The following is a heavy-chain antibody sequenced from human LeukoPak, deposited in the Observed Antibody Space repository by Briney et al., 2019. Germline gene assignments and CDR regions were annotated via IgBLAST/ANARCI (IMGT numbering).Heavy chain of an antibody. V-gene: IGHV4-59*01. CDR1: GGSFSSYY. J-gene: IGHJ3*02. CDR2: MYYSGSGST. CDR3: ARERTSWYAAFDI. Sequence: SETLSLTCTVSGGSFSSYYWSWIRQPPGKGLEWIGYMYYSGSGSTNYNPSLKSRVPISVDTSRNQLSLKLSSVTAADTAVYYCARERTSWYAAFDIWGQGTMVTVSS. D-gene: IGHD6-13*01.